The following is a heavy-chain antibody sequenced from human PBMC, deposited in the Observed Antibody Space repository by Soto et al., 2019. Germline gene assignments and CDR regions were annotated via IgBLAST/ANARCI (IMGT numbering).Heavy chain of an antibody. Sequence: VGSLRLSCAASGFTFSSYSMNWVRQAPGKGLEWVSSISSSSSYIYYADSVKGRFTISRDNAKNSLYLQMNSLRAEDTAVYYCARDWSVVVPAGSAYSGQGNMVTVYS. CDR3: ARDWSVVVPAGSAY. CDR2: ISSSSSYI. CDR1: GFTFSSYS. D-gene: IGHD2-21*02. J-gene: IGHJ4*02. V-gene: IGHV3-21*01.